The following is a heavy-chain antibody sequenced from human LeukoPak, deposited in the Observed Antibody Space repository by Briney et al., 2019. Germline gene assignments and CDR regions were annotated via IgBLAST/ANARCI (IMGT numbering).Heavy chain of an antibody. CDR1: GFTFTSYS. D-gene: IGHD4-17*01. CDR3: ARDSSHTVTTRGDNWFDP. J-gene: IGHJ5*02. Sequence: HPGGSLRLSCAVSGFTFTSYSMNWVRQAPGKGLEWISYIDTTSATIYYADSVKGRFTISRDNAKNSLYLQMNSLRAEDTAVYYCARDSSHTVTTRGDNWFDPWGQGTLVTVSS. V-gene: IGHV3-48*01. CDR2: IDTTSATI.